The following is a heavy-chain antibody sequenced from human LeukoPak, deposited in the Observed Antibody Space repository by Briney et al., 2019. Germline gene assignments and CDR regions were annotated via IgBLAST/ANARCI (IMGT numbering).Heavy chain of an antibody. V-gene: IGHV7-4-1*02. Sequence: WASVKVSCKASGYAFIDYAINWVRQAPGQGLEWMGWINTNTGKPTYAQGFTGRFVFSLDTSVSTTYLQISSLKAEDTAVYYCARDPGDDFVVPGDPWGQGTLVTVSS. J-gene: IGHJ5*02. CDR3: ARDPGDDFVVPGDP. CDR1: GYAFIDYA. CDR2: INTNTGKP. D-gene: IGHD2-2*01.